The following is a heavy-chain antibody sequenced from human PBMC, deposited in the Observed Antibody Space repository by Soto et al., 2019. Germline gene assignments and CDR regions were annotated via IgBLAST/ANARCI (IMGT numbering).Heavy chain of an antibody. CDR3: ARLLQNWFDP. CDR2: IFSGGRT. V-gene: IGHV4-4*09. D-gene: IGHD3-3*01. CDR1: GGSFSSYC. Sequence: SETLSLTCAVYGGSFSSYCLSWIRQPPGKGLEWIGYIFSGGRTNYNPSLKSRVTIIDSSKDQFSLRLTSVTAADTAVYYCARLLQNWFDPWGQGILVTVSS. J-gene: IGHJ5*02.